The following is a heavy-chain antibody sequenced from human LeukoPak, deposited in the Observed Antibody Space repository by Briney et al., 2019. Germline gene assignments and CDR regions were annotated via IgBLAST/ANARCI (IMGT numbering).Heavy chain of an antibody. CDR3: MRDYMGWFDP. D-gene: IGHD3-10*01. CDR2: ISLDGSTE. J-gene: IGHJ5*02. Sequence: GGSLRLSCVASGFSLGNFQMYWVRQAPGKGLEWVSIISLDGSTEFYADSVKGRFTISRDTASNTMHLEMNNLRIEDTAVYYCMRDYMGWFDPWGQGSLVTVSS. CDR1: GFSLGNFQ. V-gene: IGHV3-30-3*01.